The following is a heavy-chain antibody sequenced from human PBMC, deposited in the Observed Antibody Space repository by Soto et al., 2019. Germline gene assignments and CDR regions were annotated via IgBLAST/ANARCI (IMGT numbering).Heavy chain of an antibody. CDR3: ARVFGCSGGSCYLGAFDI. D-gene: IGHD2-15*01. CDR1: GGSISSYY. J-gene: IGHJ3*02. Sequence: SETLSLTCTVSGGSISSYYWSWIRQPPGKGLEWIGYIYYSGSTNYNPSLKSRVTISVDTSKNQFSLKLSSVTAADTAVYYCARVFGCSGGSCYLGAFDIWGQGTMVTVSS. V-gene: IGHV4-59*01. CDR2: IYYSGST.